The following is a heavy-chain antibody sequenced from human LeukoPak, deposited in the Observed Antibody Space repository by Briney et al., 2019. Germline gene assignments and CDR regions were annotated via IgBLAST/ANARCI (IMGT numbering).Heavy chain of an antibody. CDR3: ARDHVPFVRHTNFDY. J-gene: IGHJ4*02. D-gene: IGHD2-8*01. CDR1: GGTFSSYA. CDR2: IIPIFGTA. V-gene: IGHV1-69*05. Sequence: SVKVSCKASGGTFSSYAISWVRQAPGQGLEWMGGIIPIFGTANYAQKLQGRVTMTTDTSTSTAYMELRSLRSDDTAVYYCARDHVPFVRHTNFDYWGQGTLVTVSS.